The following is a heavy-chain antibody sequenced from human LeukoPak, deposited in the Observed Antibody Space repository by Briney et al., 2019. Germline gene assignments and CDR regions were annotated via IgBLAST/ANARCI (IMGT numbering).Heavy chain of an antibody. CDR2: INPSVGTS. Sequence: ASVKVSCKASGYTFTSYYMHWVRQAPGQGLEWMGIINPSVGTSNYAQTFQGRVAMTRDTSTSTVYIELSSLRSEATAVYYCARDRSGYDVFDYWGQGTLVTVSS. CDR1: GYTFTSYY. J-gene: IGHJ4*02. V-gene: IGHV1-46*01. D-gene: IGHD3-3*01. CDR3: ARDRSGYDVFDY.